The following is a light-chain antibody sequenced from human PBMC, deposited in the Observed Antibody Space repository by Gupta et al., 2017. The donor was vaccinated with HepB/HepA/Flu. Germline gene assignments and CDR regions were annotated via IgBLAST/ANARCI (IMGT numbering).Light chain of an antibody. CDR3: SSYTSSSTYV. Sequence: QSALTHPASVSGSPEQSITISCTGTSSDVGGYNYVSWYQQHPGKALKLMIYDVSNRPSGVSNRFSGSKSGNTASLTISGLQAEDEADYYCSSYTSSSTYVFGTGTKVTVL. V-gene: IGLV2-14*03. CDR2: DVS. CDR1: SSDVGGYNY. J-gene: IGLJ1*01.